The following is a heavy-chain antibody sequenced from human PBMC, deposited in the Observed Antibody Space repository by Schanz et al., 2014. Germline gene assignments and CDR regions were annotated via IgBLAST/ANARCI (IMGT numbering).Heavy chain of an antibody. CDR3: ARENLNWEAFDI. V-gene: IGHV3-48*04. CDR1: EFTFNTYC. J-gene: IGHJ3*02. D-gene: IGHD7-27*01. Sequence: EVQLVESGGGLVQPGGSLRLSCAASEFTFNTYCMSWVRQAPGRGLEWISYISRDGTTSYYADSVKGRFTISRDNAKNSLYLEMTSLRGEDTAVYYCARENLNWEAFDIWGQGTVVTVSS. CDR2: ISRDGTTS.